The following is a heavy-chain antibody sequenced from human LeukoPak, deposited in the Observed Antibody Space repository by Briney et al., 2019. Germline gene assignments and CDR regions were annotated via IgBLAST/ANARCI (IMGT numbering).Heavy chain of an antibody. V-gene: IGHV1-69*01. CDR1: GGTFSSYA. J-gene: IGHJ4*02. Sequence: GSSVKVSCKASGGTFSSYAISWVRQAPGQGLEWMGGIIPIFGTANYAQKFQGRVTITADESTSTAYMELSSLRSEDTAVYYCAKDSGEQWLEKLLDYWGQGTLVTVSS. D-gene: IGHD6-19*01. CDR2: IIPIFGTA. CDR3: AKDSGEQWLEKLLDY.